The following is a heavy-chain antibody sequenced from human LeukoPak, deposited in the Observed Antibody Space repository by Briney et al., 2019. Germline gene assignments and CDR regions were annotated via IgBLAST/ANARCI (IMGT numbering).Heavy chain of an antibody. J-gene: IGHJ4*02. V-gene: IGHV3-9*01. CDR2: ISWNSGSI. D-gene: IGHD3-22*01. CDR3: ARDYDPYFDY. Sequence: PGRSLRLSCAASGFTFDDYAMHWVRQAPGKGLEWVSGISWNSGSIGYADSVKGRFTISRDNAKNSLYLQMNSLRAEDTAVYYCARDYDPYFDYWGQGTLVTVSS. CDR1: GFTFDDYA.